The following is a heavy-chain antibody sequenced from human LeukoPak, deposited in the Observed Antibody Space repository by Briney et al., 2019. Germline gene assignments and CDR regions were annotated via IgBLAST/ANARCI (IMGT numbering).Heavy chain of an antibody. V-gene: IGHV4-34*01. CDR2: INHSGST. CDR1: GGSFSGYY. Sequence: PSETLSLTCAVYGGSFSGYYWSWIRQPPGKGLEWIGEINHSGSTNYNPFLKSRVTISVDTSKNQFSLKLSSVTAADTAVYYCARDGSSWSRLVLNASGWFDPWGQGTLVTVSS. CDR3: ARDGSSWSRLVLNASGWFDP. J-gene: IGHJ5*02. D-gene: IGHD6-13*01.